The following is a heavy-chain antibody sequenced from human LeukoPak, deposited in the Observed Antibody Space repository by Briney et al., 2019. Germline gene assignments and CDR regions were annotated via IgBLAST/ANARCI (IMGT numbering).Heavy chain of an antibody. Sequence: GGSLRLSCAASGFTFSNYWMSWVRQAPGKGLEWVSGIVASGGGTYYADSVKGRFIISRDNSKNKLFLQMNSLRAEDTAVYYCAKGTRGSGSYDYWGQGTLVTVSS. CDR3: AKGTRGSGSYDY. J-gene: IGHJ4*02. CDR2: IVASGGGT. V-gene: IGHV3-23*01. CDR1: GFTFSNYW. D-gene: IGHD3-10*01.